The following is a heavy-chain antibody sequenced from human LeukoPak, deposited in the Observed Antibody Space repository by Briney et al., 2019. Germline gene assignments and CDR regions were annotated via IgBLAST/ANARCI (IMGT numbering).Heavy chain of an antibody. Sequence: PGGSLRLSCAASGFTFSSYSMSWVRQAPGKGLEWVSSISSSSSYIYYADSVKGRFTISRDNAKNSLYLQMNSLRAEDTAVYYCARGGYCSSTSCRPFDYWGQGTLVTVSS. V-gene: IGHV3-21*01. CDR2: ISSSSSYI. CDR3: ARGGYCSSTSCRPFDY. D-gene: IGHD2-2*01. J-gene: IGHJ4*02. CDR1: GFTFSSYS.